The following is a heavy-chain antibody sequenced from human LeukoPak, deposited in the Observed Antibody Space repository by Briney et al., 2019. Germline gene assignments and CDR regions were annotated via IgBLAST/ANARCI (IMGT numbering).Heavy chain of an antibody. CDR2: IYYSGST. D-gene: IGHD6-6*01. CDR3: ARGEIAARYETPPTYAFDI. CDR1: GGSISSGGYC. J-gene: IGHJ3*02. V-gene: IGHV4-31*03. Sequence: SETLSLTCTVSGGSISSGGYCWSWIRQHPGKGLEWIGYIYYSGSTYYNPSLKSRVTISVDTSKNQFSLKLSSVTAADTAVYYCARGEIAARYETPPTYAFDIWGQGTMVTVSS.